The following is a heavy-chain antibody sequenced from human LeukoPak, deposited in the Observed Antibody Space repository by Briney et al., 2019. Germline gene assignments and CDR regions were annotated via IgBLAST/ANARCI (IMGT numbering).Heavy chain of an antibody. V-gene: IGHV4-59*01. Sequence: SETLSLTCTVCGGSISGYYLNWIRQPPGKGLEWIGYIYYSGNTNYNPSLKSRVTISVDTSKNQFSLKLTSVTAADTAVYYCARRKWESPAFDIWGQGTMVTVSS. CDR1: GGSISGYY. CDR3: ARRKWESPAFDI. CDR2: IYYSGNT. J-gene: IGHJ3*02. D-gene: IGHD1-26*01.